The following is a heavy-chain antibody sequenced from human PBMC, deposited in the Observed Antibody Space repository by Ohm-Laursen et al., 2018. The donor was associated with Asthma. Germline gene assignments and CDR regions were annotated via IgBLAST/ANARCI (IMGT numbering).Heavy chain of an antibody. J-gene: IGHJ4*02. CDR1: GFTFTTYA. CDR2: IIAGNGDA. Sequence: ASVKVSCKASGFTFTTYAFHWVRQAPGQRLEWLGWIIAGNGDAKYSQNFRDRVTLTRDTSATTVYMELSSLRSEDTAVYYCVRGISSSSNWPAFEYWGQGTLVTVSS. V-gene: IGHV1-3*01. CDR3: VRGISSSSNWPAFEY. D-gene: IGHD6-13*01.